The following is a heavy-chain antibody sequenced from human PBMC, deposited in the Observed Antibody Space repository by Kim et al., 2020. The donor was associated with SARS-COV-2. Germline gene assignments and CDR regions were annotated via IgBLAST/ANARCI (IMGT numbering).Heavy chain of an antibody. J-gene: IGHJ3*02. Sequence: GGSLRLSCAASGFTFSSYAMHWVRQAPGKGLEWVAVISYDGSNKYYADSVKGRFTISRDNSKNTLYLQMNSLRAEDTAVYYCARDFPRGVAAYYGLFSGAFDIWGQGTMVTVSS. CDR1: GFTFSSYA. V-gene: IGHV3-30-3*01. D-gene: IGHD2-15*01. CDR2: ISYDGSNK. CDR3: ARDFPRGVAAYYGLFSGAFDI.